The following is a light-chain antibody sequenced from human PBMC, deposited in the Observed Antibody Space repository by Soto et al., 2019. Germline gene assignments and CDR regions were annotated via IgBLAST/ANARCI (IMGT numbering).Light chain of an antibody. CDR1: QGISNF. Sequence: DIQMTQSPSSLSASGDRVTITCRASQGISNFLAWYQQKPGKVPKLLISAASTLQSGVPSRFSGSGSGTDFTLTITSLQPEDVATYYCQKYSSVITFGQGTRLEIK. V-gene: IGKV1-27*01. CDR2: AAS. J-gene: IGKJ5*01. CDR3: QKYSSVIT.